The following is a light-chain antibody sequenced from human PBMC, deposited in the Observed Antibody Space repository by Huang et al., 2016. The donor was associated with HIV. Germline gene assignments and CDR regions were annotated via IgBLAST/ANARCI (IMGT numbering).Light chain of an antibody. CDR1: QSVGGY. CDR3: QQRTNWPPGFT. Sequence: EIVLTQSPATLSLSPRERATLSCRASQSVGGYLSWYQQKPGQAPRLLIYDASNRATGIPARFSGSGSGTDFTLTISSLEPEDFAVYYCQQRTNWPPGFTFGPGTKVDIK. J-gene: IGKJ3*01. V-gene: IGKV3-11*01. CDR2: DAS.